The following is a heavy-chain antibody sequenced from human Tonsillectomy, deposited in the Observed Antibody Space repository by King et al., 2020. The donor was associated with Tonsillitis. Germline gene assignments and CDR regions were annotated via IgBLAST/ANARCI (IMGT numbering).Heavy chain of an antibody. D-gene: IGHD1-1*01. Sequence: VQLVESGGGLVKPGGSLRLSCAASGFTFSSYSMNWVRPAPGKGLEWVSSISGSSSYIYYADSVKGRSTFSRDNAKNSLYLQMNSLRAEDTAVYCCARDEAILERFDYWGQGTLVTVSS. CDR1: GFTFSSYS. V-gene: IGHV3-21*01. J-gene: IGHJ4*02. CDR2: ISGSSSYI. CDR3: ARDEAILERFDY.